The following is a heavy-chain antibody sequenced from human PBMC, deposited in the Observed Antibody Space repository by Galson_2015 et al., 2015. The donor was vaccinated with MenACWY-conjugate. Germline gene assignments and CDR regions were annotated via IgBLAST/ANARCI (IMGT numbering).Heavy chain of an antibody. CDR1: GFTFSSYA. J-gene: IGHJ3*02. V-gene: IGHV3-23*01. D-gene: IGHD2-2*01. CDR3: AKYCSSTRLLDCQAFDI. Sequence: SLRLSCAASGFTFSSYAMSWVRQAPGKGLEWVSAISGSGGSTYYADSVKGRFTISRDNSKNTLYLQMNSLRAEDTAVYYCAKYCSSTRLLDCQAFDIWGQGTMVTVSS. CDR2: ISGSGGST.